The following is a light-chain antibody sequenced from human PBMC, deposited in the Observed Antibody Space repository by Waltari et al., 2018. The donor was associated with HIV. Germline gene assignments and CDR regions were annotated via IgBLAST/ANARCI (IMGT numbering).Light chain of an antibody. CDR2: DVT. CDR1: SSDVGAYSY. CDR3: ASHAGSKDV. Sequence: QSALTQPPSASGSPGQSVTISCTGTSSDVGAYSYVSWFQPHPGKAPTLMIYDVTKRPSGVPDRFSGSKSGNTASLTVSGLQAEDEADYYCASHAGSKDVFGGGTRLTVL. V-gene: IGLV2-8*01. J-gene: IGLJ2*01.